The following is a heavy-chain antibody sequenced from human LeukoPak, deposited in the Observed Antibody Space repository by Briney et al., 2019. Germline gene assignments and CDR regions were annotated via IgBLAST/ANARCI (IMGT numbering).Heavy chain of an antibody. D-gene: IGHD6-19*01. V-gene: IGHV3-53*01. CDR2: IYSGGST. CDR3: AREDIAVAGFDY. CDR1: GFTVSSNY. J-gene: IGHJ4*02. Sequence: PRGSLRLSCAASGFTVSSNYMSWVRQAPGKGLEWVSVIYSGGSTYYADSVKGRFTISRDNSKNTLYLQMNSLRAEDTAVYYCAREDIAVAGFDYWGQGTLVTVSS.